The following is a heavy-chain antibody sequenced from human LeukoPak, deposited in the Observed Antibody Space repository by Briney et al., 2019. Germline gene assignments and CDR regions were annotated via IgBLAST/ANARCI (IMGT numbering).Heavy chain of an antibody. V-gene: IGHV1-46*01. CDR2: INPSGGST. D-gene: IGHD3-10*01. CDR3: ARDKYYYGSGSYSGYYMDV. J-gene: IGHJ6*03. CDR1: GYTFTSYY. Sequence: GASVKVSCKASGYTFTSYYMHWVRQAPGQGLEWMGIINPSGGSTSYAQKFQGRVTMTRDTSTSTVYMELSSLRSEDTAVYYCARDKYYYGSGSYSGYYMDVWGKGTTVTVSS.